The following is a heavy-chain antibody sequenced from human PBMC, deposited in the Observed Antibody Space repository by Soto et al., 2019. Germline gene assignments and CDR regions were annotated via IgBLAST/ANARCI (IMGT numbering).Heavy chain of an antibody. D-gene: IGHD2-2*01. CDR3: TTDSADIVVVPATFGMDV. V-gene: IGHV3-15*01. CDR2: IKSITDGGTT. CDR1: GITFSNAW. J-gene: IGHJ6*02. Sequence: GGSLRLSCAASGITFSNAWMTWVRQAPGKGLEWVGRIKSITDGGTTDYAAPVKGRFTISRDDSKDTLYLQMNNLRTEDTAVYHCTTDSADIVVVPATFGMDVWGQGTKVTVSS.